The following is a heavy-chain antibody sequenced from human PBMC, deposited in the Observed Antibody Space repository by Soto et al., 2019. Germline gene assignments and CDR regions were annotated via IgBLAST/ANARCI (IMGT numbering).Heavy chain of an antibody. D-gene: IGHD6-13*01. Sequence: GSLRLSCAASGFTFSDYNMHWIRQAPGKGLEWVAFISNDGRNKYYADSVKGRFTISRDNSKNTLFLQMDSLRSEDTAVYYCAKDKGITAQKYYFDYWGQGTLVTVSS. CDR3: AKDKGITAQKYYFDY. CDR1: GFTFSDYN. CDR2: ISNDGRNK. V-gene: IGHV3-30*18. J-gene: IGHJ4*02.